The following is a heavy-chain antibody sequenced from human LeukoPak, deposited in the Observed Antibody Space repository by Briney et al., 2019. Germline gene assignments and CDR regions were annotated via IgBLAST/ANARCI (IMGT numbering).Heavy chain of an antibody. CDR1: GGSVSSGSYY. CDR3: AVGVGASDY. J-gene: IGHJ4*02. Sequence: SETLSLTCTVSGGSVSSGSYYWNWIRQPPGKGLEWIGYINYSGGTNYNPSLKSRVTKSIDTSENQFPTTEDTAAAYCAAVLKSAVGVGASDYWGQGTLVTVSS. D-gene: IGHD1-26*01. CDR2: INYSGGT. V-gene: IGHV4-61*01.